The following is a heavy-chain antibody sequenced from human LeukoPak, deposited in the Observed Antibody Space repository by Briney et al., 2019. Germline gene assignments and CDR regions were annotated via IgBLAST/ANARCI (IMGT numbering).Heavy chain of an antibody. J-gene: IGHJ4*02. Sequence: EGSLRLSCAASGFTFSICAMNWVRQAPGKGLEWVSGISGSGGSTYYADSVKGRFTISRDSSKNTVYLQMNSLRAEDTAVYYCAKADGSYKTLIDYWGQGTLVTVSS. CDR2: ISGSGGST. CDR3: AKADGSYKTLIDY. V-gene: IGHV3-23*01. CDR1: GFTFSICA. D-gene: IGHD3-10*01.